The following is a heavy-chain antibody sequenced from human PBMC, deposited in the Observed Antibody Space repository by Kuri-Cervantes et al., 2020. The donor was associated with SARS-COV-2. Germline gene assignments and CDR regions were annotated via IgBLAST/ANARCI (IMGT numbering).Heavy chain of an antibody. J-gene: IGHJ4*02. V-gene: IGHV3-7*01. D-gene: IGHD3-22*01. CDR2: IKQDGSEK. CDR1: GFTFSSYW. Sequence: GESLKISCAASGFTFSSYWMSWVRQAPGKGLEWVANIKQDGSEKYYVDSVKGRFTISRDNAKNSLYLQMNSLRAEDTAVYYCARSYYDSSGYGEGYWGQGTLVTVSS. CDR3: ARSYYDSSGYGEGY.